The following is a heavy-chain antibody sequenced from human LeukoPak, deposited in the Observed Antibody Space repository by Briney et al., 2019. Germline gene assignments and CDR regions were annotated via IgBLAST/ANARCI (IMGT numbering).Heavy chain of an antibody. CDR2: IYHSGST. CDR1: GYSISSGYY. J-gene: IGHJ6*03. D-gene: IGHD5-24*01. V-gene: IGHV4-38-2*01. CDR3: ARHRCRDGHNYRCYYYYMDV. Sequence: SETLSLTCAVSGYSISSGYYWGWIRQPPGKGLEWIGSIYHSGSTYYNPSLKSRVTISVDTSKNQFSLKLSSVTAADTAVYYCARHRCRDGHNYRCYYYYMDVWGKGTTVTVSS.